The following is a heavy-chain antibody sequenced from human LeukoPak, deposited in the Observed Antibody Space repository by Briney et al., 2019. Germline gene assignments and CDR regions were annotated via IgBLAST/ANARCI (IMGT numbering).Heavy chain of an antibody. CDR1: GYGFSSYW. CDR2: ICPGDSDT. J-gene: IGHJ4*02. Sequence: HGESLKISCKGSGYGFSSYWIGWVRQTPGKGLEYIGIICPGDSDTRYSQSFQGQVTISADKPITTAYLQWSSLKASDTAMYYCARHTTVGGSLRFDYWGQGTLVSVSS. CDR3: ARHTTVGGSLRFDY. D-gene: IGHD4-23*01. V-gene: IGHV5-51*01.